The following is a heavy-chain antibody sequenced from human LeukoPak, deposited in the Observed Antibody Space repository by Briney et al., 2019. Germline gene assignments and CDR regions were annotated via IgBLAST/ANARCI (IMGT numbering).Heavy chain of an antibody. J-gene: IGHJ3*02. V-gene: IGHV3-23*01. D-gene: IGHD3-22*01. Sequence: GGSLRLSCAASGFTFSSYAMSWVRQAPGKGLEWVSAISGSGGSTYYADSVKGRFTISRDNSKNTLYLQMNSLRAEDTAVYYCPKDLTGYYYEKTRLIAFDIWGQGTMVTVSS. CDR3: PKDLTGYYYEKTRLIAFDI. CDR2: ISGSGGST. CDR1: GFTFSSYA.